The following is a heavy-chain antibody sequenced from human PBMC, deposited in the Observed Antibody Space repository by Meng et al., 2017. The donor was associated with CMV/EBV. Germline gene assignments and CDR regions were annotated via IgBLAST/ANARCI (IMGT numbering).Heavy chain of an antibody. D-gene: IGHD2-15*01. CDR2: INHSGST. J-gene: IGHJ4*02. Sequence: SETLSLTCAVYGGSFSGYYWSWIRQPPGKGLEWIGEINHSGSTNYNPSLKSRVTISVDTSKNQFSLKLSSVTAADTAVYYCARGRSGYCSGGSCYSDYWGQGTLVPSPQ. V-gene: IGHV4-34*01. CDR3: ARGRSGYCSGGSCYSDY. CDR1: GGSFSGYY.